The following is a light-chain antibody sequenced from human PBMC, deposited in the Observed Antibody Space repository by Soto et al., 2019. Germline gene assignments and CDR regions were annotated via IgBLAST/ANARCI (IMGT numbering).Light chain of an antibody. V-gene: IGKV3-20*01. CDR2: GAS. CDR3: QQYCKSPPIT. J-gene: IGKJ2*01. CDR1: QSVSSTY. Sequence: EIVLTQSPGTLSLSPGERATLSCRASQSVSSTYIAWYQQNPGRAPRLLIYGASSRATGIPDRFSGSGSGTDFTLTINRLEPEDFAVYFCQQYCKSPPITFGQGTKVDI.